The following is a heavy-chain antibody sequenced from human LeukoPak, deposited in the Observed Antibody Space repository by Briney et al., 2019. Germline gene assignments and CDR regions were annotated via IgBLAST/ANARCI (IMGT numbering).Heavy chain of an antibody. Sequence: PGGTLRLSCAASGFTFSNAWMSWVRQAPGKGLEWVGRIKSKTDGGTTDYAAPVKGRFTISRDDSKNTLYLQMNSLKTEDTAVYYCTTVDIVVVVAVTWTFDYWGQGTLVTVSS. J-gene: IGHJ4*02. CDR1: GFTFSNAW. V-gene: IGHV3-15*01. CDR3: TTVDIVVVVAVTWTFDY. D-gene: IGHD2-15*01. CDR2: IKSKTDGGTT.